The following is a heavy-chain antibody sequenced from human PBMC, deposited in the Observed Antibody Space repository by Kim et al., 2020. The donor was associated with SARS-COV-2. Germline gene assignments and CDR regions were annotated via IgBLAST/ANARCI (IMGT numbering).Heavy chain of an antibody. CDR3: ARGSSSSWYSTGYYYYYGMVV. CDR2: IYYSGNT. V-gene: IGHV4-59*01. Sequence: SETLSLTCTVSGGSISSYYWSWIRQPPGKGLEWIGYIYYSGNTNYNPSLTSRVTISVDTSKNQFSLKLSSVTAADTAVYSCARGSSSSWYSTGYYYYYGMVVWGEGTTVTVSS. CDR1: GGSISSYY. D-gene: IGHD6-13*01. J-gene: IGHJ6*04.